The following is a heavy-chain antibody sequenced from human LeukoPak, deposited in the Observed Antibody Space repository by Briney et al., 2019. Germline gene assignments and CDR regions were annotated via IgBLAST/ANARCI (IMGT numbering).Heavy chain of an antibody. CDR1: GFTFRSYA. CDR3: ARYAQGLLDY. J-gene: IGHJ4*02. CDR2: ISAGGGST. D-gene: IGHD4-11*01. V-gene: IGHV3-23*01. Sequence: GGSLRLSCAASGFTFRSYAMSWVRQAPGKGLEWVSAISAGGGSTYYADSVKGRFTISRDNSKNTLYLQMNSLRAEDTAVYYCARYAQGLLDYWAREPWSPSPQ.